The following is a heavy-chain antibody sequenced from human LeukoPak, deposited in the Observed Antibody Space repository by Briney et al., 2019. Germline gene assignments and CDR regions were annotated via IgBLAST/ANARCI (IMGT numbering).Heavy chain of an antibody. J-gene: IGHJ4*02. CDR3: ASQNYDILTGYAY. Sequence: PSETLSLTCAVSGGSISSSNWWSWVRQPPGKGLEWIGEIYHSGSTNHNPSLKSRVTISVDKSKNQFSLKLSSVTAADTAVYYCASQNYDILTGYAYWGQGTLVTVSS. CDR1: GGSISSSNW. CDR2: IYHSGST. D-gene: IGHD3-9*01. V-gene: IGHV4-4*02.